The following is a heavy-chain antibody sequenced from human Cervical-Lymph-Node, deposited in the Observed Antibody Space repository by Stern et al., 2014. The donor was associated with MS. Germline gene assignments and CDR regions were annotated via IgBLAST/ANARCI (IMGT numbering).Heavy chain of an antibody. CDR1: GGTFRSYA. D-gene: IGHD5-18*01. Sequence: QVQLVQSGAEVKRPGASVKVSCKASGGTFRSYAFKWVPQAPGQGLEWMGGIIPLFETANYAQKFQGRVTIAADESTRTVYMELSGLRSDDTAVYYCARVLDTAMLHLHYWGQGTLVTVSS. J-gene: IGHJ4*02. V-gene: IGHV1-69*01. CDR2: IIPLFETA. CDR3: ARVLDTAMLHLHY.